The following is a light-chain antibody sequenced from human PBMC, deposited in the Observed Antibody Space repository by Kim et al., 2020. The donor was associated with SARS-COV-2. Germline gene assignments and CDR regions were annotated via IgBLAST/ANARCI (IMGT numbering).Light chain of an antibody. CDR1: QSISSR. CDR2: GAS. CDR3: QQYAYWRA. V-gene: IGKV3-15*01. J-gene: IGKJ5*01. Sequence: SPAPGARATRTCRASQSISSRLAWYQQKPGQAPSVLIYGASARAAGIPARFSGSGSGTEFTLTISNLQSEDFAVYYCQQYAYWRAFGQGTRLEIK.